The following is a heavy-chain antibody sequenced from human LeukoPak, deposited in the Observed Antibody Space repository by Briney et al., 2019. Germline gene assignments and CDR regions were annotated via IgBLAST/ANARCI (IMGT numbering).Heavy chain of an antibody. CDR2: INHSGST. D-gene: IGHD2-15*01. V-gene: IGHV4-34*01. J-gene: IGHJ6*03. CDR1: GGSFSGYY. Sequence: PSETLSLTCAVYGGSFSGYYWSWIRQPPGKGLEWIGEINHSGSTNYNPSVKGRFTISVDTSKNQFSLKLSSVTAADTAVYYCARANIVVVVAATQYYYYMDVWGKGTTVTVSS. CDR3: ARANIVVVVAATQYYYYMDV.